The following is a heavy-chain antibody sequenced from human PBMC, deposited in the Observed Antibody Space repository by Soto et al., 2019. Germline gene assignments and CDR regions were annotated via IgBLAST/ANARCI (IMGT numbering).Heavy chain of an antibody. D-gene: IGHD3-10*01. CDR3: VIEQSDRRGDY. V-gene: IGHV1-3*01. J-gene: IGHJ4*02. CDR2: INAGNGNT. CDR1: GYTVTSYA. Sequence: QVQLVQSGAEVKKPGASVKVSCKASGYTVTSYAMHWVRQAPGQRLEWMGWINAGNGNTKYSQKFKGRVTITRDTSTTKDYMELSSLRSEDRAVYYCVIEQSDRRGDYWGKGTLVTVS.